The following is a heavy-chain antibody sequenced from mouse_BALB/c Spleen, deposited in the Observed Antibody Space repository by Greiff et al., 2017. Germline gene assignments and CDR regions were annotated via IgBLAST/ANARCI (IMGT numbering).Heavy chain of an antibody. V-gene: IGHV5-6*01. Sequence: EVQVVESGGGLVKPGGSLKLSCAASGFTFSSYGMSWVRQTPDKRLEWVATISSGGSYTYYPDSVKGRFTISRDNAKNTLYLQMSSLKSEDTAMYYCARRGSTVVAYYYAMDYWGQGTSVTVSS. CDR3: ARRGSTVVAYYYAMDY. CDR2: ISSGGSYT. J-gene: IGHJ4*01. D-gene: IGHD1-1*01. CDR1: GFTFSSYG.